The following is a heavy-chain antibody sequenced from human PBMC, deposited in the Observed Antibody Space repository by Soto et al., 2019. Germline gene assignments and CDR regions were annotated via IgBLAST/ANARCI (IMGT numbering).Heavy chain of an antibody. J-gene: IGHJ4*02. D-gene: IGHD1-1*01. V-gene: IGHV4-34*01. CDR1: GGSFSGCY. CDR3: ARTRATPASRNLDY. CDR2: INPTGGT. Sequence: SETLSLTCAVYGGSFSGCYWSWVRQSPGKGLEWIGEINPTGGTNYNPSLKSRVTISVDTSKDQFSLQLSSVTAADTAVYYCARTRATPASRNLDYWGQGTLVTVS.